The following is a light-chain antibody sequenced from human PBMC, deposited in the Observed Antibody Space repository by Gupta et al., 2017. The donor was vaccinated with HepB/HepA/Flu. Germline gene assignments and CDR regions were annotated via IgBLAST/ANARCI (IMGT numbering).Light chain of an antibody. V-gene: IGKV1-39*01. CDR3: QQRYSTPT. Sequence: DIQMTQYPSSLSASVGDRVTITCRASQSISSYLNWYQQKPGKAPKLRIYAASSLQSGVLSRCSGSGSGTDFTRTIRSLQPEDFATYYCQQRYSTPTFGPGTKVEIK. CDR1: QSISSY. J-gene: IGKJ3*01. CDR2: AAS.